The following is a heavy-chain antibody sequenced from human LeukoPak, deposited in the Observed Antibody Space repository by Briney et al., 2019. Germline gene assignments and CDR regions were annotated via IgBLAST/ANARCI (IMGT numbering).Heavy chain of an antibody. D-gene: IGHD6-13*01. CDR3: SRQQLVDDSSSYYYDGFDV. Sequence: SETLSLTCTVSGASISSYYWSWIRQPPGKGLEWIGYIYYSGTTNYNPSLKSRVTISVDTSKNQLSLKLSSVTAADTAVYYCSRQQLVDDSSSYYYDGFDVWGQGTTVT. CDR1: GASISSYY. CDR2: IYYSGTT. J-gene: IGHJ3*01. V-gene: IGHV4-59*08.